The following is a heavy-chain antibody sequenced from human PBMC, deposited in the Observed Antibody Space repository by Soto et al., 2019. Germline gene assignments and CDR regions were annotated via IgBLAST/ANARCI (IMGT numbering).Heavy chain of an antibody. D-gene: IGHD3-9*01. J-gene: IGHJ4*02. CDR3: ARDKDWAFDN. CDR2: IGTDGDT. CDR1: GFTFSSYA. Sequence: PGGSLRLSCAASGFTFSSYAMHWVRQVAGKGLEWVSQIGTDGDTYYPGSMKGRVTIARENAKNSLYLQMNSLRVEDTGIYYCARDKDWAFDNWGQGTLVTVSS. V-gene: IGHV3-13*04.